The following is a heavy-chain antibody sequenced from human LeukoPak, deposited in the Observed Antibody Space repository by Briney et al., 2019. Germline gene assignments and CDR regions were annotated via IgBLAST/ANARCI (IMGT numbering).Heavy chain of an antibody. CDR1: GFTFSHYG. V-gene: IGHV3-33*06. CDR2: IWSDGSDK. J-gene: IGHJ1*01. Sequence: PGGSLRLSCAASGFTFSHYGMHWVRQTPGAGLEWVAVIWSDGSDKYYAKSVKGRFTLSRDNSKNSLFLQMNSLRAEDTAVYYCAKGAQRGFDYSNSLQNWGQGILVTVSS. D-gene: IGHD4-11*01. CDR3: AKGAQRGFDYSNSLQN.